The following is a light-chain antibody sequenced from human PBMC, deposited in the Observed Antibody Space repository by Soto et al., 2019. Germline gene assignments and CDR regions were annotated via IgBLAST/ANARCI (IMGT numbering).Light chain of an antibody. CDR3: QRANSFPLS. CDR1: RDIRSW. CDR2: DTS. V-gene: IGKV1-12*01. J-gene: IGKJ4*01. Sequence: DIQMSQSPSSVYASVGDRVTITCRASRDIRSWLAWYQHHAGKAPKLLIYDTSSLQGGVPSRFSSSGSGTDFTLTISSLQPADFATYYCQRANSFPLSFGGGTKVEIK.